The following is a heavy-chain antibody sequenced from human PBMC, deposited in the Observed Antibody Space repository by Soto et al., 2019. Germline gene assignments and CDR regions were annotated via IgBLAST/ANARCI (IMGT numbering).Heavy chain of an antibody. CDR2: ISYDGSNK. V-gene: IGHV3-30*18. J-gene: IGHJ6*02. D-gene: IGHD2-15*01. CDR1: GFAFSSYG. CDR3: AKEERDIVVVVAATPKYYGMDV. Sequence: QPGGSLRLSCAASGFAFSSYGMHWVRQAPGKGLEWVAVISYDGSNKYYADSVKGRFTISRDNSKNTLYLQMNSLRAEDTAVYYCAKEERDIVVVVAATPKYYGMDVWGQGTTVTVSS.